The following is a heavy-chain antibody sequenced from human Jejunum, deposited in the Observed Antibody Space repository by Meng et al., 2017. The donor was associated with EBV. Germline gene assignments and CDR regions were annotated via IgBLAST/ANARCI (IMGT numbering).Heavy chain of an antibody. CDR2: VYNSGNS. V-gene: IGHV4-61*01. CDR3: ARGNVAGYYNYGMDV. CDR1: DGSISSSSFH. J-gene: IGHJ6*02. Sequence: QVRLQASGQALVKPSETLSLACTVSDGSISSSSFHWSWIRQPPGKGLEWLGFVYNSGNSKNNPSFQTRVSISVDTSKNEFSLRLSSVTAEDTAVYYCARGNVAGYYNYGMDVWGQGRTVTVSS. D-gene: IGHD2-15*01.